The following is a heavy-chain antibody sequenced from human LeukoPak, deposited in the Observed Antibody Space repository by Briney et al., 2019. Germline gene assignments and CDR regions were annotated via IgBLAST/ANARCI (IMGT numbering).Heavy chain of an antibody. CDR2: MYTGGAT. Sequence: PGGSLRLSCAVSGFTVSGDYMSWVRQAPGKGLEWVSVMYTGGATYYADSVKGRFTISRDNSKNTLYLQMNSLKGDDTAVYYCAKDSAFYYIDVWGKGTTVIISS. CDR1: GFTVSGDY. J-gene: IGHJ6*03. V-gene: IGHV3-53*05. D-gene: IGHD3-10*01. CDR3: AKDSAFYYIDV.